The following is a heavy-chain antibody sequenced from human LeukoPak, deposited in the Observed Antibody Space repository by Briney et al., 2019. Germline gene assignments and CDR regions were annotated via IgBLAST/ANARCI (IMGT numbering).Heavy chain of an antibody. CDR3: ARGFIPTTQSSGWYS. CDR2: IIPIFGTA. Sequence: SVKVSCKASGGTFSSYAISWVRQAPGQGLEWMGGIIPIFGTANYAQKFQGRVAITADESTSTAYMELSSLRSEDTAVYYCARGFIPTTQSSGWYSWGQGTLVTVSS. J-gene: IGHJ4*02. V-gene: IGHV1-69*13. D-gene: IGHD6-19*01. CDR1: GGTFSSYA.